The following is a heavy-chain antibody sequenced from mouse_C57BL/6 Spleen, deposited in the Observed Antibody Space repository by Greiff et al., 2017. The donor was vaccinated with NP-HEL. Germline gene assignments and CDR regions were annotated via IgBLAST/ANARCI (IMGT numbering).Heavy chain of an antibody. J-gene: IGHJ2*01. CDR1: GYSFTGYY. Sequence: EVQLQQSGPELVKPGASVKISCKASGYSFTGYYMNWVKQSPEKSLEWIGEINPSTGGTTYNQKFKAKATLTVDKSSSTAYMQLKSRTSEDSAVYYCARKTTVVADFDYWGQGTTLTVSS. CDR3: ARKTTVVADFDY. V-gene: IGHV1-42*01. CDR2: INPSTGGT. D-gene: IGHD1-1*01.